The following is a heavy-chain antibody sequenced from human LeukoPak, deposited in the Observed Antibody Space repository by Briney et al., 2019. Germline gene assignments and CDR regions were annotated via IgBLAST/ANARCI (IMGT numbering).Heavy chain of an antibody. CDR1: GYSISSGYY. CDR3: ARGGSSYYDSSGLGY. D-gene: IGHD3-22*01. Sequence: SETLPLTCTVSGYSISSGYYWGWIRQPPGKGLEWIGSISHSGSTYYNPSLKSRVTISVDTSKNQFSLKLSSVTAADTAVYYCARGGSSYYDSSGLGYWGQGTLVTVSS. J-gene: IGHJ4*02. V-gene: IGHV4-38-2*02. CDR2: ISHSGST.